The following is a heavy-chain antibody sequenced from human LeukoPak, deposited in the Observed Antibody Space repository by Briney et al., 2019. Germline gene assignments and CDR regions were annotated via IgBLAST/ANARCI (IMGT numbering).Heavy chain of an antibody. CDR2: IYYSGST. Sequence: SETLSLTCTVSGGSISSYYWSWIRQPPGKGLEWIGYIYYSGSTNYNPSLKSRVTISVDKSKNQFSLKLSSVTAADTAVYYCARVVVVVRGWFDPWGQGTLVTVSS. V-gene: IGHV4-59*12. CDR3: ARVVVVVRGWFDP. D-gene: IGHD2-15*01. J-gene: IGHJ5*02. CDR1: GGSISSYY.